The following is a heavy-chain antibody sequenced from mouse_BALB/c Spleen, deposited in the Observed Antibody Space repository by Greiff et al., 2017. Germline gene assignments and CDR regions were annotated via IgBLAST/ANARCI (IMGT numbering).Heavy chain of an antibody. CDR1: GFTFSSFG. CDR2: ISSGSSTI. J-gene: IGHJ4*01. CDR3: ARSNRYAMDY. Sequence: EVHLVESGGGLVQPGGSRKLSCAASGFTFSSFGMHWVRQAPEKGLEWVAYISSGSSTIYYADTVKGRFTISRDNPKNTLFLQMTSLRSEDTAMYYCARSNRYAMDYWGQGTSVTVSS. D-gene: IGHD2-14*01. V-gene: IGHV5-17*02.